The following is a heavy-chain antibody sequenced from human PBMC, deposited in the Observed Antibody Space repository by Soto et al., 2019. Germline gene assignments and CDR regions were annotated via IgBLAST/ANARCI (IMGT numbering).Heavy chain of an antibody. V-gene: IGHV3-9*01. Sequence: EEQLVESGGAFVQPGGSLRLSCVASGFTFHDHAMHWVRQVPGKGLEWVSFITWNGGSLAYADSIKGRFTISRDNAKNSLYLQMNSLRAEDTAFYYCTRGYCTVGSCAFDIWGQGTVVTVSS. CDR2: ITWNGGSL. CDR1: GFTFHDHA. D-gene: IGHD2-8*02. CDR3: TRGYCTVGSCAFDI. J-gene: IGHJ3*02.